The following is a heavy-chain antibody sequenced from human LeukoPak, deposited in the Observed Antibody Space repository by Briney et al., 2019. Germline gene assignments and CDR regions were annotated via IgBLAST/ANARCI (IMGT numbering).Heavy chain of an antibody. CDR1: GYTLTELS. CDR2: FDPEDGET. CDR3: APQWFGEGGGDWFDP. V-gene: IGHV1-24*01. Sequence: ASVKVSCKVSGYTLTELSMHWVRQAPGKGLEWMGGFDPEDGETIYAQKFQGRVTMTEDTSTDTAYVELSSLRSEDTAVYYCAPQWFGEGGGDWFDPWGQGTLVTVSS. D-gene: IGHD3-10*01. J-gene: IGHJ5*02.